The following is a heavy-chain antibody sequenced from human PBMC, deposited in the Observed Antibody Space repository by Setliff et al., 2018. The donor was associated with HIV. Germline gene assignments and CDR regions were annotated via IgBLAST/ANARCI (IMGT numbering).Heavy chain of an antibody. CDR3: ARAPTGVTNAFDI. Sequence: LSLTCTVSGGSISSGIYYWIWIRQPAGKGLEWIGHVYTTGGTNYNPSLESRLTISADTSRNQFSLRLSSVTAADTAVYYCARAPTGVTNAFDIWGQGTMVTVSS. V-gene: IGHV4-61*09. CDR1: GGSISSGIYY. CDR2: VYTTGGT. D-gene: IGHD2-8*02. J-gene: IGHJ3*02.